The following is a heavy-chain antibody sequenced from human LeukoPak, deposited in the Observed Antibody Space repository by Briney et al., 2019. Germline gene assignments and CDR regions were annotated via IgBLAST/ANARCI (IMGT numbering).Heavy chain of an antibody. J-gene: IGHJ4*02. V-gene: IGHV3-53*05. CDR2: IYSGGST. CDR3: AKGPSSGWLYYFDY. D-gene: IGHD6-19*01. CDR1: GFTVSSNY. Sequence: PGGSLRLSCAASGFTVSSNYMSWVRQAPGKGLEWVSVIYSGGSTYYADSVKGRFTISRDNSKNTLYLQMNSLRAEDTAVYCCAKGPSSGWLYYFDYWGQGTLVTVSS.